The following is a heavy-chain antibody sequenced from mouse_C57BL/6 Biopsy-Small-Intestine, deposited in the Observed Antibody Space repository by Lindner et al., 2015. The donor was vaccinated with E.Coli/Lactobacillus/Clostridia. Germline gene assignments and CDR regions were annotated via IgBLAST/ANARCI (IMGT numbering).Heavy chain of an antibody. CDR3: ATPNRRIFGVLIFSLHY. J-gene: IGHJ4*01. CDR2: FDPESSGT. Sequence: SVKVSCKVSGKSLPELSVHWVRQAPGKGLEWMGGFDPESSGTVYARTLQGRLTMTEDSSTDTAYLELTGLRSEDTAIYYCATPNRRIFGVLIFSLHYWGQGTLVSVSS. V-gene: IGHV1-84*02. D-gene: IGHD1-1*01. CDR1: GKSLPELS.